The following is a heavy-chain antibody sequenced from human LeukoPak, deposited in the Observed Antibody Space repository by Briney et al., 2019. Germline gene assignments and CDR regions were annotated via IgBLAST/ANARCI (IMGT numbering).Heavy chain of an antibody. CDR2: IYYSGST. CDR3: ARHGRLIIGPFDY. D-gene: IGHD3-22*01. Sequence: PETLSLTCTVSGGSISSSSYYWGWIRQPPGKGLEWIGSIYYSGSTYYNPSLKSRVTISVDTSKNQFSLRLSSVTAADTAVYYCARHGRLIIGPFDYWGQGTLVTVSS. V-gene: IGHV4-39*01. J-gene: IGHJ4*02. CDR1: GGSISSSSYY.